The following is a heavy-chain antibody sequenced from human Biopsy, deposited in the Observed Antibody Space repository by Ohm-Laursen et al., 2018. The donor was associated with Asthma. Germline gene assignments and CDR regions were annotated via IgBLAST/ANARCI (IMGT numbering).Heavy chain of an antibody. J-gene: IGHJ4*02. CDR3: ARGLDYSGRSGFDY. D-gene: IGHD3-10*01. CDR1: GFTFSSYG. Sequence: SLRLSCAASGFTFSSYGMDWVRQAPGKGLEWVALMSYGGSIKDYADSVKGRFTISRDNSMNTLYLHMNSLRVEDTAVYYCARGLDYSGRSGFDYWGQGTLVTVSS. V-gene: IGHV3-33*05. CDR2: MSYGGSIK.